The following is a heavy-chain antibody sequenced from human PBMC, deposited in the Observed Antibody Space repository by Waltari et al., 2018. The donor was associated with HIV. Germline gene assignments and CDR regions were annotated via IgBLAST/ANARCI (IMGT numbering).Heavy chain of an antibody. Sequence: QVHLQESGPGLVKPSGTLSLTCAVSGGSISSSNWWSWVRQPPGKGLEWIGEIYHSGSTNYNPSLKNRVTISEDKSKNQFSLKLSSVTAADTAVYYCARASSPRYGFDIWGQGTMVTVSS. CDR1: GGSISSSNW. J-gene: IGHJ3*02. CDR3: ARASSPRYGFDI. D-gene: IGHD2-2*01. V-gene: IGHV4-4*02. CDR2: IYHSGST.